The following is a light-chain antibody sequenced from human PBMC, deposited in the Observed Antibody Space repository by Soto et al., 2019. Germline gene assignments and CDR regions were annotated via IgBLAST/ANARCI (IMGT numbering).Light chain of an antibody. V-gene: IGKV1-5*01. CDR3: EQYNDYLSCT. CDR1: QSISKW. CDR2: DAS. J-gene: IGKJ1*01. Sequence: DIQMTQSPSTLSASVGDRVTITCRASQSISKWLAWYQQKPGKAPKVLIFDASILKSGVPSRFSGSGSGTEYTLTISSLQPDDFVTYYYEQYNDYLSCTFGRGTKVESK.